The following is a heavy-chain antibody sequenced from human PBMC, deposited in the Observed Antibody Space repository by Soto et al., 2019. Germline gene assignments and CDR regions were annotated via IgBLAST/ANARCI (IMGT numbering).Heavy chain of an antibody. CDR3: ARGGNQQLVRTNYGMDV. V-gene: IGHV4-34*01. CDR2: IDHSGST. D-gene: IGHD6-13*01. J-gene: IGHJ6*02. CDR1: GGSFSNYY. Sequence: SETLSLTCAVYGGSFSNYYWNWIRQPPGKGLEWIGEIDHSGSTVYSPSLKSRVTISVDTSKNQFSLKLSSLTAADTAVYFCARGGNQQLVRTNYGMDVWGQGTTVT.